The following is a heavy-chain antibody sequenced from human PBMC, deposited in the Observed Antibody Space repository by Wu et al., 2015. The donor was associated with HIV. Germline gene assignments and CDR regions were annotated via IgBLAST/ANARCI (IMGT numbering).Heavy chain of an antibody. CDR1: GYTFTGYY. V-gene: IGHV1-2*02. CDR2: INPNSGGT. Sequence: QVQLVQSGAEVKKPGASVKVSCKASGYTFTGYYMHWVRQAPGQGLEWMGWINPNSGGTNYAQKFQGRVTMTRDTSISTAYMELSRLRSDDTAVYYCARDIAVARYPHYGMDVWGQGTTVTVSS. CDR3: ARDIAVARYPHYGMDV. J-gene: IGHJ6*02. D-gene: IGHD6-19*01.